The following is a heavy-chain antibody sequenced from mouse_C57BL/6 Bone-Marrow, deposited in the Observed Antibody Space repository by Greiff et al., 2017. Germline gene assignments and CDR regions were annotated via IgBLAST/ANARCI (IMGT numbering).Heavy chain of an antibody. Sequence: VQLVESGAELVRPGASVTLSCKASGYTFTDYEMHWVKQTPVHGLEWIGAIDPETGGTAYNQKFKGKAILTADKSSSTAYMELRSLPSEDSAVYYGTGRGDGYDGAWFAYWGQGTLVTVSA. V-gene: IGHV1-15*01. J-gene: IGHJ3*01. CDR2: IDPETGGT. CDR3: TGRGDGYDGAWFAY. D-gene: IGHD2-2*01. CDR1: GYTFTDYE.